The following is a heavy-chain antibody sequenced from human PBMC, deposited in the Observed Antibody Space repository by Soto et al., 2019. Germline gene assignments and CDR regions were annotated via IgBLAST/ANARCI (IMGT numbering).Heavy chain of an antibody. V-gene: IGHV1-69*04. J-gene: IGHJ4*02. CDR3: ARDLTPARIAAAGTTPGY. D-gene: IGHD6-13*01. Sequence: ASVKVSCKASGGTFSSYTISWVRQAPGQGLEWMGRIIPILGIANYAQKFQGRVTITADKSTSTAYMELSSLRSEDTAVYYCARDLTPARIAAAGTTPGYWGQGTLVTVSS. CDR2: IIPILGIA. CDR1: GGTFSSYT.